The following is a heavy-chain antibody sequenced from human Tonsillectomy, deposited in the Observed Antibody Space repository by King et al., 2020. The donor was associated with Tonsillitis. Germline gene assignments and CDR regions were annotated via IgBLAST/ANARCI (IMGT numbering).Heavy chain of an antibody. CDR1: GFTFSSYA. D-gene: IGHD6-13*01. J-gene: IGHJ5*02. CDR2: ISYDGRNK. CDR3: ARGRGAAAGGFAP. Sequence: LVESGGGVVQPGRSLRLSCAASGFTFSSYAMHWVRQAPGKGLEWVALISYDGRNKYYADFVKGRFTISRDNFKNTLYLQMNSLRPEDTAVYYCARGRGAAAGGFAPWGQGTLVTVSS. V-gene: IGHV3-30*04.